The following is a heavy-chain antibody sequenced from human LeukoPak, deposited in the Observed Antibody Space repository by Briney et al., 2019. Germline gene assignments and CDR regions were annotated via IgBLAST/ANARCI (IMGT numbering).Heavy chain of an antibody. V-gene: IGHV3-30*02. CDR3: AKSPYTSSPGVDY. J-gene: IGHJ4*02. Sequence: GGSLRLSCVASEFTFSSYGMNWVRQAPGKGLEWVAFIRFDGSNKYYADSVKGRFTISRDNSKNTLYLQMNSLRAEDTALYYCAKSPYTSSPGVDYWGQGTLVTVSS. CDR2: IRFDGSNK. D-gene: IGHD6-6*01. CDR1: EFTFSSYG.